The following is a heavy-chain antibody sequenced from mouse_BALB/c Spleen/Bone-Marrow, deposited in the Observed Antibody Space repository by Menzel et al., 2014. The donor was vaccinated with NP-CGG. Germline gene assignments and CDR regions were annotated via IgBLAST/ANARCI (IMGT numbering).Heavy chain of an antibody. CDR2: IWPGGST. D-gene: IGHD2-1*01. Sequence: VKLMESGPGLVAPSQSLSITCTVSGFSLTSYGVHWVRQPPGKGLEWLGVIWPGGSTNYNSALMSRLTISKDNSKSQVFLKMNSLQTDDTAICYCARDRGGNYGYAMDYWGQGTSVTVSS. J-gene: IGHJ4*01. CDR1: GFSLTSYG. CDR3: ARDRGGNYGYAMDY. V-gene: IGHV2-9*02.